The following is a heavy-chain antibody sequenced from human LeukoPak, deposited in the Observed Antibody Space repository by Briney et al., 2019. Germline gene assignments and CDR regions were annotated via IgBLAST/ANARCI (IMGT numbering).Heavy chain of an antibody. J-gene: IGHJ6*02. CDR3: ATRSNLYGGNSFYYGMDV. D-gene: IGHD4-23*01. Sequence: GGSLRLSCAASGFTFSSYAMGWVRQAPGKGLEWVSAISGSGGSTYYADSVKGRFTISRDNSKNTLYLQMNSLRAEDTAVYYCATRSNLYGGNSFYYGMDVWGQGTTVTVSS. V-gene: IGHV3-23*01. CDR1: GFTFSSYA. CDR2: ISGSGGST.